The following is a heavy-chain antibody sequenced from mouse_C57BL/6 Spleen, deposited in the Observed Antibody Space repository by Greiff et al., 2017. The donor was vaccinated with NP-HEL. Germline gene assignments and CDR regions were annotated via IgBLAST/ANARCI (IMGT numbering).Heavy chain of an antibody. V-gene: IGHV5-6*02. CDR3: ARRGCDY. CDR1: GFTFSSYG. J-gene: IGHJ2*01. D-gene: IGHD3-3*01. Sequence: EVKLQESGGDLVKPGGSLKLSCAASGFTFSSYGMSWVRQTPDKRLEWVATISSGGSYTYYPDSVKGRFTISRDNAKNTLYLQMSSLKAEDTAMYYCARRGCDYWGQGTTLTVSS. CDR2: ISSGGSYT.